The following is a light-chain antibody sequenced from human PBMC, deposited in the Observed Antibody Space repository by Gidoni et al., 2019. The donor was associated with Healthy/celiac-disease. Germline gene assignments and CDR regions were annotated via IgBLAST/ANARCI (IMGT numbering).Light chain of an antibody. CDR3: MQALQRVT. Sequence: DIVMTQSPLSLPVTPGEPASISCRSSQSLLHSNGYNYLDWYLQKPGQSPQLLIYLGSNRASGVPDRFSGSGSGTDFTLKISRVEAEDVGVYYCMQALQRVTFGPXTKVDIK. V-gene: IGKV2-28*01. CDR1: QSLLHSNGYNY. J-gene: IGKJ3*01. CDR2: LGS.